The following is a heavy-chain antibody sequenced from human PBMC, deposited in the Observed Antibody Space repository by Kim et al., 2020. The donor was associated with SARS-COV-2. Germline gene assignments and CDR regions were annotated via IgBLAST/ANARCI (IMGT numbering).Heavy chain of an antibody. CDR2: ISGDGGST. J-gene: IGHJ6*02. CDR1: GFTFDDYA. D-gene: IGHD2-2*01. CDR3: AKDTWDCSSTSCYGYYYYYGMDV. V-gene: IGHV3-43*02. Sequence: GGSLRLSCAASGFTFDDYAMHWVRQAPGKGLEWVSLISGDGGSTYYADSVKGRFTISRDNSKNSLYLQMNSLRTEDTALYYCAKDTWDCSSTSCYGYYYYYGMDVWGQGTTVTVSS.